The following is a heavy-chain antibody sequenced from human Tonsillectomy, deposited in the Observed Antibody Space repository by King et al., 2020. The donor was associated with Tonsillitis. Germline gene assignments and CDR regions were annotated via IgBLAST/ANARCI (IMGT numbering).Heavy chain of an antibody. CDR3: ARGGCSSCISDY. J-gene: IGHJ4*02. CDR2: ISGVGTT. V-gene: IGHV3-53*01. D-gene: IGHD6-13*01. Sequence: VQLVESVGGLIQPGGSLRLSCAASGLTVSNDHMSWVRQAPGKGLEWVAFISGVGTTYYADSVKGRFTISRDNSKNTLYLQMNSLRAEDTAVYFCARGGCSSCISDYWGQGTLVTVSS. CDR1: GLTVSNDH.